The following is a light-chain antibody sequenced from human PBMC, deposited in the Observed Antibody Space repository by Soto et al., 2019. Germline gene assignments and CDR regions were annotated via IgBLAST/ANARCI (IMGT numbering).Light chain of an antibody. CDR3: QSYDTSLSGV. Sequence: QSVLTQPASVSGAPGQRVTLSCTGTSSNIGAGYDVHWYQQLPGTAPKLLIYANTNRPSGVPDRFSGSKSGTSASLAITGLQAEDEADYYCQSYDTSLSGVFGGGTKLTVL. CDR2: ANT. V-gene: IGLV1-40*01. J-gene: IGLJ2*01. CDR1: SSNIGAGYD.